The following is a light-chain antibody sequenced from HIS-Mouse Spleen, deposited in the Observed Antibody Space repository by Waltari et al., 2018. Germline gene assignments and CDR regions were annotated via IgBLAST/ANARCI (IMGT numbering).Light chain of an antibody. CDR1: ALPQKY. V-gene: IGLV3-10*01. CDR2: EDS. J-gene: IGLJ2*01. CDR3: YSTDSSGNHRV. Sequence: SYELTQPPSVSVSPGQTARITCSGDALPQKYAYWYQQKSGQAPVLVIYEDSKRTSGIPESFSGSSSGTMATLTISGAQVEDEADYYCYSTDSSGNHRVFGGGTKLTVL.